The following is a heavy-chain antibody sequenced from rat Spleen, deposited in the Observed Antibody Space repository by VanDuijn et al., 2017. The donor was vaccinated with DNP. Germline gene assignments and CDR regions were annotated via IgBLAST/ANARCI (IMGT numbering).Heavy chain of an antibody. J-gene: IGHJ4*01. CDR3: ARHSYYSSYIPMDA. CDR2: ITTDGGST. CDR1: GFTFSDYA. D-gene: IGHD1-2*01. V-gene: IGHV5-25*01. Sequence: EVQLVESGGGLVQPGRSLKLSCAALGFTFSDYAMAWVRQAPGKGLEWVASITTDGGSTYYPDSVKGRFTVSRDNAKSTLYLQMDSLRSEDTATYYCARHSYYSSYIPMDAWGQGTSVTVSS.